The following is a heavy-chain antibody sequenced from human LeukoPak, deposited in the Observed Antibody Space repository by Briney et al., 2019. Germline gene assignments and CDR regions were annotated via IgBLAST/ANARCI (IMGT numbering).Heavy chain of an antibody. Sequence: GGSLRLSCAASGFTSSSYSMNWVRQAPGKGLEWVSSISSSSSYIYYADSVKGRFTISRDNAKNSLYLQMNSLRAEDTAVYYCARGGLYYYDSSGYYLIDYWGQGTLVTVSS. D-gene: IGHD3-22*01. CDR2: ISSSSSYI. CDR1: GFTSSSYS. CDR3: ARGGLYYYDSSGYYLIDY. J-gene: IGHJ4*02. V-gene: IGHV3-21*01.